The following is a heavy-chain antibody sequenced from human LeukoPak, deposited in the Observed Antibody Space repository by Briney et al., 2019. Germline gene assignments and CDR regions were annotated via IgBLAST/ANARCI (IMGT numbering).Heavy chain of an antibody. D-gene: IGHD3-16*01. CDR3: ARGKAPPVGELTY. CDR1: GGSISSYY. J-gene: IGHJ4*02. CDR2: IYYSGST. V-gene: IGHV4-59*08. Sequence: PSETLSLTCTVSGGSISSYYWSWIRQPPGKGLEWIGYIYYSGSTNYNPSLKSRATISVDTSKNQFSLKLSSVTAADTAVYYCARGKAPPVGELTYWGQGTLVTVSS.